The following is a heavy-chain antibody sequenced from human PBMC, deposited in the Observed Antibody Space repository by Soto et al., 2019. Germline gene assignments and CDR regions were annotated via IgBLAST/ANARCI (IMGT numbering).Heavy chain of an antibody. D-gene: IGHD2-2*01. CDR1: GFTFSSYG. CDR3: AKDQDIVVVPAAEPPSVDY. V-gene: IGHV3-30*18. J-gene: IGHJ4*02. Sequence: GGSLRLSCAASGFTFSSYGMHWVRQAPGKGLEWVAVISYDGSNKYYADSVKGRFTISRDNSKNTLYLQMNSLRAEDTAVYYCAKDQDIVVVPAAEPPSVDYWGQGTL. CDR2: ISYDGSNK.